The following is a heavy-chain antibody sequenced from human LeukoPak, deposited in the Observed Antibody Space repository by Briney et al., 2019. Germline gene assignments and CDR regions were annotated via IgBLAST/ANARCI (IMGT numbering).Heavy chain of an antibody. Sequence: GRSLRLSCAASGFTFSSYAMHWVRQAPGKGLEWVAVISYDGSNEYYADSVKGRFTVSRDNSKNTLYLQMNSLRAEDTAVYYCARSRITMVRGVISDWGQGTLVTVSS. CDR2: ISYDGSNE. CDR1: GFTFSSYA. CDR3: ARSRITMVRGVISD. V-gene: IGHV3-30*04. J-gene: IGHJ4*02. D-gene: IGHD3-10*01.